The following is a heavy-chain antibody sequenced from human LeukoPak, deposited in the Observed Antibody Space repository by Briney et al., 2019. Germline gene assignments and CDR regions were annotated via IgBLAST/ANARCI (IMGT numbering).Heavy chain of an antibody. CDR3: ASRSSGGYYGSGSRNYYMDV. V-gene: IGHV4-39*07. CDR1: GVSISSGGYY. D-gene: IGHD3-10*01. Sequence: TSETLSLTCTVSGVSISSGGYYWSWIRQPPGKGLEWIGEINHSGSTNYNPSLKSRVTISVDTSKKQFSLKLSSVTAADTAVYYCASRSSGGYYGSGSRNYYMDVWGKGTTVTVSS. J-gene: IGHJ6*03. CDR2: INHSGST.